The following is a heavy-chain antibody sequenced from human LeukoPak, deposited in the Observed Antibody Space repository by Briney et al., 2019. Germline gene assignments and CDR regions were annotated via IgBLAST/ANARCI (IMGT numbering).Heavy chain of an antibody. CDR2: IYTSGST. D-gene: IGHD6-6*01. J-gene: IGHJ4*02. CDR3: ARERGYSSSRRLDY. CDR1: GGSISSGSYY. V-gene: IGHV4-61*02. Sequence: SQTLSLTCTVSGGSISSGSYYWSWIRQPAGKGLEWIGRIYTSGSTNYNPSLKSRVTISVDTSKNQFSLKLSSVTAADTAVYYCARERGYSSSRRLDYWGQGTLVTVSS.